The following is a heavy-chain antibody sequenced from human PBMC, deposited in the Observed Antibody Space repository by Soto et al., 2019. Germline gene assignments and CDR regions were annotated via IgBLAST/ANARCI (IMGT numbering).Heavy chain of an antibody. Sequence: EVQLVESGGGLVQPGGSLRLSCAASGFTFSSYSMNWVRQAPGRGLEWVSYISSSSSTIYYADSVQGRFTISRDNAKNSLYLQMNSLRAEDTAGYYCARDMSYYDFCSGSSPASDAFYIWGPGTMVTVSS. J-gene: IGHJ3*02. CDR3: ARDMSYYDFCSGSSPASDAFYI. D-gene: IGHD3-3*01. CDR2: ISSSSSTI. V-gene: IGHV3-48*01. CDR1: GFTFSSYS.